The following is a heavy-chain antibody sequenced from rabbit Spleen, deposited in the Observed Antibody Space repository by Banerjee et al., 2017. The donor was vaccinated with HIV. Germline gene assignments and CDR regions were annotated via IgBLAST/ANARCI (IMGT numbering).Heavy chain of an antibody. V-gene: IGHV1S7*01. J-gene: IGHJ4*01. D-gene: IGHD1-1*01. Sequence: QLKETGGGLVQPGGSLKLSCKASGFDFSSYYMSWVRQAPGKGLEWIGYIDPVFGSTYYASWVNGRFTISSHNAQNTLYLQLNSLTAADTATHFCARDPAYASSSGYNMPSLWGPGTLVTVS. CDR1: GFDFSSYY. CDR3: ARDPAYASSSGYNMPSL. CDR2: IDPVFGST.